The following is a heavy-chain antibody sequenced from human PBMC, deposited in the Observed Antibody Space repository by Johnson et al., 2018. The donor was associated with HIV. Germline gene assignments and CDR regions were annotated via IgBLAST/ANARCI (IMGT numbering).Heavy chain of an antibody. D-gene: IGHD2/OR15-2a*01. CDR3: AKGIARRTNDAFDI. CDR2: ISWNSGSI. J-gene: IGHJ3*02. Sequence: QLVESGGGLVQPGRSLRLSCGASGFTFDDYAMHWVRQAPGKGLEWVSGISWNSGSIGYADSVKGRFTISRDNSKNTLYLQMNSLRAEDTAVYYCAKGIARRTNDAFDIWGQGTMVTVSS. CDR1: GFTFDDYA. V-gene: IGHV3-9*01.